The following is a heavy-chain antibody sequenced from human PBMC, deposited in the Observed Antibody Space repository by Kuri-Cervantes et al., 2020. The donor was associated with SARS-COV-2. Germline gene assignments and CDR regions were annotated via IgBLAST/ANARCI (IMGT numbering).Heavy chain of an antibody. Sequence: GSLRLSCVVSGGSISSNWWTWVRHPPGKGLEWIGEIYHSGSTNYSPSLGGRATISLDKSKNQFSLKLSSVTAADTAVYYCARRGAVAGTVPFFDYWGQGTLVTVSS. CDR1: GGSISSNW. V-gene: IGHV4-4*02. CDR3: ARRGAVAGTVPFFDY. CDR2: IYHSGST. J-gene: IGHJ4*02. D-gene: IGHD6-19*01.